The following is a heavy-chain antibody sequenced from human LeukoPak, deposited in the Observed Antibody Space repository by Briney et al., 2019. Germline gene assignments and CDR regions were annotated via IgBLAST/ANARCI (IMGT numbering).Heavy chain of an antibody. CDR2: INHSGSS. CDR1: GGSFSGYY. V-gene: IGHV4-34*01. J-gene: IGHJ4*02. CDR3: ASFKGEQSGSGLDY. Sequence: SETLPLTCAVYGGSFSGYYWSWIRQPPGKGLEWIGEINHSGSSNYNPSLKSRVTISVDTSKNQFSLKLSSVTAADTAVYYCASFKGEQSGSGLDYWGQGTLVTVSS. D-gene: IGHD6-19*01.